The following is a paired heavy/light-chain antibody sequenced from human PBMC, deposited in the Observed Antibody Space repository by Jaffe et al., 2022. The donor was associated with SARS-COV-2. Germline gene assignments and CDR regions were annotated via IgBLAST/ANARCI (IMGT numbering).Heavy chain of an antibody. CDR2: IRSKANGGTT. CDR1: GFTFGAYA. J-gene: IGHJ5*02. D-gene: IGHD2-8*01. Sequence: EVQLVESGGGLVKPGRSLRVSCTGSGFTFGAYAMSWFRQAPGKGLEWVGFIRSKANGGTTEYAASVKGRFTISRDDSKRIAYLQMNSLKTEDTAVYYCARQTVYAVDNWFDPWGQGTLVSVSS. CDR3: ARQTVYAVDNWFDP. V-gene: IGHV3-49*05.
Light chain of an antibody. J-gene: IGKJ2*01. V-gene: IGKV1-39*01. CDR1: QRLTSY. Sequence: DIQMTQSPSSLSASVGDRVTITCRASQRLTSYLNWYQQQPGKAPKLLIFAASSLQRGVPPRFSGSGSGTDFTLTISSLQPEDFATYFCQQSYNTPYTFGQGTKLEIK. CDR3: QQSYNTPYT. CDR2: AAS.